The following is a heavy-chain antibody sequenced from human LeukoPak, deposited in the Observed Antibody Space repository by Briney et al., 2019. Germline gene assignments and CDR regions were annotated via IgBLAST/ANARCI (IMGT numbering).Heavy chain of an antibody. Sequence: GASVKVSCKASGGTFSSYAISWVRQAPGQGLEWMGGIIPIFGTANYAQKFQGRVTITTDESTSTAYMELSSLRSEDTAVYYCTRGYSSSWSVRGYYMDVWGKGTTVTVSS. CDR2: IIPIFGTA. V-gene: IGHV1-69*05. D-gene: IGHD6-13*01. CDR1: GGTFSSYA. CDR3: TRGYSSSWSVRGYYMDV. J-gene: IGHJ6*03.